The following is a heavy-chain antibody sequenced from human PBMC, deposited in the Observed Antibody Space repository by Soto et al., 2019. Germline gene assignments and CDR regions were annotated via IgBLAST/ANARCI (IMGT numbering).Heavy chain of an antibody. D-gene: IGHD6-19*01. CDR3: ARDREYSSGWARYYYFDY. V-gene: IGHV1-2*06. Sequence: ASVKVSCETCGLIFTGSAVHWVRQARGQRLEWMGRIDPNSGGTNYAQKFQDRVTMTRDTSISTAYMELSRLRSDDTAVYYCARDREYSSGWARYYYFDYWGQGTLVTVSS. CDR1: GLIFTGSA. J-gene: IGHJ4*02. CDR2: IDPNSGGT.